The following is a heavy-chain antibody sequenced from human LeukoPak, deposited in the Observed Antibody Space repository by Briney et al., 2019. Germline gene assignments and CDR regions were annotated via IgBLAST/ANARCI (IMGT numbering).Heavy chain of an antibody. Sequence: ASVNVSCKASGYTFTGYYMHWVRQAPGQGLEWMGWINPNSGATNYTQNFQGRVTMTRDTSISTAYMELSRLRSDNTAVYYCARITDLTIFGVVLISGFFDYWGQGTLVTVSS. D-gene: IGHD3-3*01. V-gene: IGHV1-2*02. J-gene: IGHJ4*02. CDR3: ARITDLTIFGVVLISGFFDY. CDR2: INPNSGAT. CDR1: GYTFTGYY.